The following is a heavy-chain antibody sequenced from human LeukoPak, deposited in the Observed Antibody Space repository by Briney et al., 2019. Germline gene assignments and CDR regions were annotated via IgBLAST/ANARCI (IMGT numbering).Heavy chain of an antibody. CDR2: INHSGST. D-gene: IGHD6-25*01. CDR3: ARQRLHLSADDAFDI. V-gene: IGHV4-34*01. CDR1: GGSFSSYY. Sequence: SETLSLTCAVYGGSFSSYYWSWIRQPPGKGLEWIGEINHSGSTNYNPSLKRRVTISVDTSKNQFSLKLSSVTAADTAVYYCARQRLHLSADDAFDIWGQGTMVTVSS. J-gene: IGHJ3*02.